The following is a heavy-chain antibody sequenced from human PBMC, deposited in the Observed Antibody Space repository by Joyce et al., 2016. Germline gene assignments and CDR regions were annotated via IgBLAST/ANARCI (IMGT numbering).Heavy chain of an antibody. CDR3: ARDGPKTTWDPGYYFDF. D-gene: IGHD1-14*01. J-gene: IGHJ4*02. V-gene: IGHV3-30*04. CDR2: ISYDGKNT. Sequence: QVKLVESGGGVVQPGRSLRLSCAASGFTFSGHSMHWVRQAPVKGLDWVAIISYDGKNTYYGDSMKGRFTISRDNSKNTVYLQVDSLRTEDTAVYYCARDGPKTTWDPGYYFDFWGQGTLVTVSS. CDR1: GFTFSGHS.